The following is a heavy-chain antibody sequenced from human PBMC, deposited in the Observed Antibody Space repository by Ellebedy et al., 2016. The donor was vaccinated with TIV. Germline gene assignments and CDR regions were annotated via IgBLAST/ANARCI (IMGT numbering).Heavy chain of an antibody. CDR1: GGTFSNNA. V-gene: IGHV1-69*13. J-gene: IGHJ5*01. CDR2: VIPVVGAA. CDR3: AREEAFHWFES. Sequence: SVKVSCKASGGTFSNNAICWVRQAPGQGLEWMGGVIPVVGAANYAQKFKDRVTITADVSTSTAYMELSSLISDDTAVYYCAREEAFHWFESWGQGTLVTVSS. D-gene: IGHD2/OR15-2a*01.